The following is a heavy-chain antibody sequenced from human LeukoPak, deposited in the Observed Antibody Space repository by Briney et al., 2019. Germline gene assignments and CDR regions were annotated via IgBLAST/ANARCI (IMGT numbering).Heavy chain of an antibody. CDR3: AKRGDCGGDCYSV. CDR2: ISGSGGST. D-gene: IGHD2-21*02. CDR1: GFTVSSNY. V-gene: IGHV3-23*01. Sequence: GGSLRLSCAASGFTVSSNYMSWVRQAPGKGLEWVSAISGSGGSTYYADSVKGRLTISRDNSKNTLYLQMNILRAEDTAVYYCAKRGDCGGDCYSVWGQGTLVTVSS. J-gene: IGHJ4*02.